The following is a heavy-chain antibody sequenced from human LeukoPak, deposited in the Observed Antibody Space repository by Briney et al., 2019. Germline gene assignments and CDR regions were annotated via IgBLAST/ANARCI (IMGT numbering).Heavy chain of an antibody. D-gene: IGHD6-19*01. J-gene: IGHJ4*02. CDR2: IKQAGSEK. CDR1: GFTFSVHW. CDR3: ARAKEDTSGCLDY. V-gene: IGHV3-7*01. Sequence: GGSLRLSCAASGFTFSVHWMNWVRQAPGKGLEWVANIKQAGSEKYYVDSVKGRFTISRDNAKNSLYLHMNSLRAEDTAVYYCARAKEDTSGCLDYWGQGTLVTVSS.